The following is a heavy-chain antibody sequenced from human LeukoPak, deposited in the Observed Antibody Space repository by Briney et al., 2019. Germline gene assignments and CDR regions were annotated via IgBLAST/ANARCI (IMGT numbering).Heavy chain of an antibody. Sequence: GESLRLSCAASGFTFSIHAVTWLRQSPGKGLEWVSTIDRSGERTHYTDSVKGRFTISRDSPRNALYLQMNSLRAQDPPIYSCTKDVHTAVGATDCWGPGTLVTVSS. CDR1: GFTFSIHA. D-gene: IGHD1-26*01. CDR3: TKDVHTAVGATDC. CDR2: IDRSGERT. V-gene: IGHV3-23*01. J-gene: IGHJ4*02.